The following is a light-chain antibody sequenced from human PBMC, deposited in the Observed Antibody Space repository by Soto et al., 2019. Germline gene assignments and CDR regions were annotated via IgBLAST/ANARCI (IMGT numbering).Light chain of an antibody. V-gene: IGKV4-1*01. CDR2: WTS. J-gene: IGKJ4*02. CDR3: QQYYSTPVT. CDR1: QSVLYSSNNKNY. Sequence: DIVMTQSPDSLAVSLGERATINCKYSQSVLYSSNNKNYLAWYQQKPGQPPKLLIYWTSTRESGVPDRFSGSGSGTDFTLTISSLQAEDLAVYYCQQYYSTPVTFGGGTKVEIK.